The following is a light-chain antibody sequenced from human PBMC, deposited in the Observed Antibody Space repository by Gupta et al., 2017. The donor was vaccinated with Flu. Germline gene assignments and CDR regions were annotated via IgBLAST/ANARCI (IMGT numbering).Light chain of an antibody. CDR2: DAS. V-gene: IGKV3-11*01. J-gene: IGKJ1*01. CDR1: LSVSSY. CDR3: QQRSSWPRT. Sequence: PGARSVAPRERATRSCRASLSVSSYLAWYQQKPGQAPRLLFYDASKRATGIPGRFSGGGSGTNFTLTISSLEPEDFAVYYCQQRSSWPRTFGQGTKVEIK.